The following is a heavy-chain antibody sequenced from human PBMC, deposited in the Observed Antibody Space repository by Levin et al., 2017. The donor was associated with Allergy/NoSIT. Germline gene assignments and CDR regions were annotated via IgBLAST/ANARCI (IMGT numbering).Heavy chain of an antibody. D-gene: IGHD3-10*01. V-gene: IGHV3-48*01. J-gene: IGHJ3*02. CDR2: ISSSSSTI. Sequence: AGGSLRLSCAASGFTFSSYSMNWVRQAPGKGLEWVSYISSSSSTIYYADSVKGRFTISRDNAKNSLYLQMNSLRAEDTAVYYCARGLGGSGSHNAFDSWGQGTMVTVSS. CDR1: GFTFSSYS. CDR3: ARGLGGSGSHNAFDS.